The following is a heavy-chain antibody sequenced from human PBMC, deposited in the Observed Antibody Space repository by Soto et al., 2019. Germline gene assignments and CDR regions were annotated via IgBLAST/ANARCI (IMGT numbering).Heavy chain of an antibody. Sequence: GGSLRLSCVTSGFAFTKYSMNWVRQAPGKGLEWVSYISYSGETKYYADSLKGRYAISRDDAKNSVYLQMNSLRDEDTAFYYCVRGVVVVVGSTAENFDHWGQGTLVTVSS. J-gene: IGHJ4*02. CDR2: ISYSGETK. D-gene: IGHD2-15*01. CDR3: VRGVVVVVGSTAENFDH. V-gene: IGHV3-48*02. CDR1: GFAFTKYS.